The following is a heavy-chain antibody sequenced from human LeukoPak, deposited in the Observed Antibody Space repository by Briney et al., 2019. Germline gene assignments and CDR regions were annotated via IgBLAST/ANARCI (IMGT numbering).Heavy chain of an antibody. V-gene: IGHV1-8*01. CDR2: MNPNSGNT. J-gene: IGHJ4*02. CDR1: GYTFTSYD. D-gene: IGHD6-6*01. CDR3: ASLYSSSSRHEFDY. Sequence: ASVKVSCKASGYTFTSYDINWVRQATGQGLEWMGWMNPNSGNTGYAQKFQGRVIMTRNTSISTAYMELSSLRSEDTAVYYCASLYSSSSRHEFDYWGQGTLVTVSS.